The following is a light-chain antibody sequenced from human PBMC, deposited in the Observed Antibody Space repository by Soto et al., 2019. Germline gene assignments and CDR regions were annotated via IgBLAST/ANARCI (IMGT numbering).Light chain of an antibody. J-gene: IGLJ2*01. CDR2: LDSDGRH. CDR3: QTWGTGIHEI. Sequence: QPVLTQSPSASASLGASVKPTCTLSSGRYTYIIAWHQQQPGRGPRYLLSLDSDGRHNKGAGIPDRFSGSSSGAERYLTISSLQSEDEADYYCQTWGTGIHEIFGGGTKLTVL. CDR1: SGRYTYI. V-gene: IGLV4-69*01.